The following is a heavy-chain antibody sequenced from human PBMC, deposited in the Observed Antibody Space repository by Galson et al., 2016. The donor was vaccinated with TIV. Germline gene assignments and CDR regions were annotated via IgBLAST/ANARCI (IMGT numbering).Heavy chain of an antibody. Sequence: ENTGYAQKFQGRVTMTRNTSISTAYMELSGLRSADTAVYYCARSHVFLGWFDPWGPGTLVTVSS. CDR2: ENT. CDR3: ARSHVFLGWFDP. D-gene: IGHD2/OR15-2a*01. J-gene: IGHJ5*02. V-gene: IGHV1-8*01.